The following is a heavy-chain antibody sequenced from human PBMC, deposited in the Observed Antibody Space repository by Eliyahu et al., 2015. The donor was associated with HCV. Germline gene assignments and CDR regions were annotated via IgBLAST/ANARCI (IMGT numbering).Heavy chain of an antibody. CDR1: GFTFAHYG. D-gene: IGHD1-26*01. Sequence: EVQLLESGGGLVHPGGSLRLSXXASGFTFAHYGXTWXRXTPGXGLEWVSSXTGGXITTDYADSVKGRFTVSRDNSKNTLYLQMSSLRVDDTAVYYCAVKVGLRELFPSDWWGQGTLVTVSS. CDR2: XTGGXITT. CDR3: AVKVGLRELFPSDW. J-gene: IGHJ4*02. V-gene: IGHV3-23*01.